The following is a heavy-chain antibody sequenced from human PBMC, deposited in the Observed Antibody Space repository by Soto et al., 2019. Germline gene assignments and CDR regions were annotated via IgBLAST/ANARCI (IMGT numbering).Heavy chain of an antibody. J-gene: IGHJ3*02. D-gene: IGHD3-22*01. CDR3: ARVGSSGYYRQGAFDI. CDR2: INPSGGST. V-gene: IGHV1-46*01. CDR1: GYTFTSYY. Sequence: ASVKVSCKASGYTFTSYYMHWVRQAPGQGLEWMGIINPSGGSTSYAQKFQGRVTMTRDTSMSTVYMELSSLRSEDTAVYYCARVGSSGYYRQGAFDIWGQGTMVTVSS.